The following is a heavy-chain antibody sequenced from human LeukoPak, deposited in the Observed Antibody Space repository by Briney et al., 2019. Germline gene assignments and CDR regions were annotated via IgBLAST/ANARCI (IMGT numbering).Heavy chain of an antibody. Sequence: PGGSLRLSCVVSGFTFSTFTMNWVRQAPGKGLEWVSCISSSSSYIYYADSVKGRFTISRDNAKNSLYLQMNSLRAEDTAVCYCARGDSSSWYVYWGQGTLVTVSS. CDR3: ARGDSSSWYVY. CDR2: ISSSSSYI. CDR1: GFTFSTFT. J-gene: IGHJ4*02. D-gene: IGHD6-13*01. V-gene: IGHV3-21*04.